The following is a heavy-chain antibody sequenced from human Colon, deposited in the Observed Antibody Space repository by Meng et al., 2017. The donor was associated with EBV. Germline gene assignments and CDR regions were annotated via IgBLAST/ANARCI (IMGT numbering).Heavy chain of an antibody. CDR2: IYYIGGT. Sequence: QAHPQEAGPGLVTPSATLSLPCHVSGDSVATGRYYWSWIRQPPGKGLEWIAYIYYIGGTNYNPSLKSRLTLSLDTSKNQFSLSLRSVTAADTAVYYCARVSGRSFDPWGQGTLVTVSP. V-gene: IGHV4-61*01. CDR3: ARVSGRSFDP. CDR1: GDSVATGRYY. J-gene: IGHJ5*02. D-gene: IGHD3-10*01.